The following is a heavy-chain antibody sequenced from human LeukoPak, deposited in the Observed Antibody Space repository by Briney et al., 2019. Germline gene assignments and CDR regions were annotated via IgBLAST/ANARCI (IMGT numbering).Heavy chain of an antibody. CDR1: GVSFSGYY. CDR2: INHSGST. J-gene: IGHJ4*02. Sequence: PSETLSLTCVVYGVSFSGYYWSWIRQPPGKGLEWIGEINHSGSTNYNPSLKSRVTISVDTSKNQFSLKLRSVTAADTAVYYCARGGYYGSGGNYDYWGQGTLVTVSS. D-gene: IGHD3-10*01. CDR3: ARGGYYGSGGNYDY. V-gene: IGHV4-34*01.